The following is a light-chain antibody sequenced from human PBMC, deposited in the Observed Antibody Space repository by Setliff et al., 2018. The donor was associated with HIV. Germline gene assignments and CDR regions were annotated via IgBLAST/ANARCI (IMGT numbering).Light chain of an antibody. Sequence: QSVLTQPPSASGTPGQRVTISCSGNSSNFGSNYVYWYQQLPGAAPQLLIYKNDQLHSGVPDRFSGSKSGTSASLAISGLRSEDEADYYCAAWDDSLKVCGSGTKVTVL. CDR1: SSNFGSNY. CDR3: AAWDDSLKV. V-gene: IGLV1-47*01. J-gene: IGLJ1*01. CDR2: KND.